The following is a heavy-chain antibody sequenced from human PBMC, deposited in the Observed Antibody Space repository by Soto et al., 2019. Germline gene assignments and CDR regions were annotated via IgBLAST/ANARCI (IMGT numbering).Heavy chain of an antibody. D-gene: IGHD3-16*01. CDR1: GYTLTELS. Sequence: ASVKVSCKVSGYTLTELSMHWVRQAPGKGLEWMGGFDPEDGKRIYAQKFQGRVTMTEDTSTETSYMELNSLRSEDTAVYYCATGGGGARGLEWGQGPLVTVP. CDR3: ATGGGGARGLE. CDR2: FDPEDGKR. V-gene: IGHV1-24*01. J-gene: IGHJ4*02.